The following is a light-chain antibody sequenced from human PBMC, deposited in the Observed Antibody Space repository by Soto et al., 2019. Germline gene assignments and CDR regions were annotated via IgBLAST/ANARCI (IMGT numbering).Light chain of an antibody. CDR3: QQYDNLPIT. CDR1: QSISNY. CDR2: DAS. J-gene: IGKJ5*01. Sequence: DIQLTQTPSSLSASVGDIVTINYRASQSISNYLNWYQQRPGKAPKILIYDASNLETGVPSRFSGSGSGTDCTFTISSLQPEDISTYYCQQYDNLPITLGQGTRLDI. V-gene: IGKV1-33*01.